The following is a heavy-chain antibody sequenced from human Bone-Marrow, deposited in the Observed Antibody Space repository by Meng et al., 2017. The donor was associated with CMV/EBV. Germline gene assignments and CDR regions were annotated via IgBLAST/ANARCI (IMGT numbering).Heavy chain of an antibody. V-gene: IGHV4-34*01. CDR2: INHSGST. Sequence: SETLSLTCAVYGGSFSGYYWSWIRQPPGKGLEWIGEINHSGSTNYNPSLKSRVTISVDTSKNQFSLKLSSVSAADTAVYYCARAVYYYDSSYDYWGQGTPVTVSS. J-gene: IGHJ4*02. CDR3: ARAVYYYDSSYDY. D-gene: IGHD3-22*01. CDR1: GGSFSGYY.